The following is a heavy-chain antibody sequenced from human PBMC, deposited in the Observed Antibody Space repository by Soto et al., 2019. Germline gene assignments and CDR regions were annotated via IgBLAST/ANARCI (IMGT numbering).Heavy chain of an antibody. D-gene: IGHD5-18*01. V-gene: IGHV4-39*01. CDR2: IYYSGST. Sequence: SETLSLTCTVSGGSISSSSYYWGWIRQPPGKGLEWIGCIYYSGSTYYNPPLKSRVTISVDTSKNQFSLKLSSVTAADTAVYYSAMMNPDTAMVTPFDYCGQGTLFTVSS. CDR3: AMMNPDTAMVTPFDY. CDR1: GGSISSSSYY. J-gene: IGHJ4*02.